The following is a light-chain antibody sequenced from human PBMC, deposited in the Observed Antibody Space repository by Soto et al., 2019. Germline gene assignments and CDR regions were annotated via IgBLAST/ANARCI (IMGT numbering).Light chain of an antibody. CDR3: SSYTSSSTNV. CDR1: SSDVGGYNY. Sequence: QSALTQPASVSGSPGQSITISCTGTSSDVGGYNYGSWYQQHPGKAPKLMIYDVSNRPSGVSNRFSGSKSGNTASLTISGRQAEDEADYYCSSYTSSSTNVFGTGTKVTVL. V-gene: IGLV2-14*01. CDR2: DVS. J-gene: IGLJ1*01.